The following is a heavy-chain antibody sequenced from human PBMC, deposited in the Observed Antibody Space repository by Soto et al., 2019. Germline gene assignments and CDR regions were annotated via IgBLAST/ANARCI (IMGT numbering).Heavy chain of an antibody. V-gene: IGHV1-2*04. CDR2: INPNSGGT. CDR3: ARGVKEQWLSDAFDI. J-gene: IGHJ3*02. D-gene: IGHD6-19*01. CDR1: GYTFTGYY. Sequence: ASVKVSCKASGYTFTGYYMHWVRQAPGQGLEWMGWINPNSGGTNYAQKFQGWATMTRDTSISTAYMELSRLRSDDTAVYYCARGVKEQWLSDAFDIWGQGTTVTVSS.